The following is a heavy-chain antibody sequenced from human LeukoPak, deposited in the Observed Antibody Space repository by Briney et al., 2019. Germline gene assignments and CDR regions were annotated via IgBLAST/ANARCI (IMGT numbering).Heavy chain of an antibody. CDR3: ATTVGSYFDY. J-gene: IGHJ4*02. CDR2: IYYSGST. D-gene: IGHD3-16*01. Sequence: SETLSLTCTVSGGSISSGGYYWSWIRRHPGKGLEWIGYIYYSGSTYYNPSLKSRVTMSVDTSENQFSLKLSSVTAADTAVYYCATTVGSYFDYWSQGTLVTVSS. CDR1: GGSISSGGYY. V-gene: IGHV4-31*03.